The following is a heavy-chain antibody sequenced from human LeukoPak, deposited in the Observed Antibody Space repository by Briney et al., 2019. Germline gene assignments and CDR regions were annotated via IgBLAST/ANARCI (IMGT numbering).Heavy chain of an antibody. V-gene: IGHV3-23*01. CDR2: ISGSGGST. CDR1: GFTFSSYA. Sequence: GGSLRLSCAASGFTFSSYAMSWVRQAPGKGLEWVSAISGSGGSTYYADSVKGRFTISRDNSKNTLYLQMNSLRAEDTAVYYCAKDRYYYGSGSYSTIFDYWGQGTLVTVCS. D-gene: IGHD3-10*01. J-gene: IGHJ4*02. CDR3: AKDRYYYGSGSYSTIFDY.